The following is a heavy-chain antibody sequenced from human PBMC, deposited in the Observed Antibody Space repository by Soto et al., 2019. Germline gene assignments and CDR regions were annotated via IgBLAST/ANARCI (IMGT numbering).Heavy chain of an antibody. D-gene: IGHD5-12*01. CDR1: GFTFTSSA. Sequence: GASVKVSCKVSGFTFTSSAVQWVRQARGQRLEWIGWIVVGSGNTNYAQKFQERVTITRDMSTSTAYMELCSLRSEDTAVYYCAAGRLTRGYSGYETPGAFDIWGQGTMVTVSS. J-gene: IGHJ3*02. CDR2: IVVGSGNT. CDR3: AAGRLTRGYSGYETPGAFDI. V-gene: IGHV1-58*01.